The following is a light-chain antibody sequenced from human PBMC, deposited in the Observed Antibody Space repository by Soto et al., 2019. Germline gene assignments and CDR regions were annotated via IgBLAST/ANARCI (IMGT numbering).Light chain of an antibody. CDR1: STDVGGYNY. J-gene: IGLJ1*01. CDR3: GSYSSTDTPFV. V-gene: IGLV2-14*01. Sequence: QLVLAQPSSVSGSPGQSITISCTGTSTDVGGYNYVSWYQHHSGKAPKLLIYEVTNRPSGISDRFSGSKSVNTASLTISGLQAEDESDYYCGSYSSTDTPFVFGTGT. CDR2: EVT.